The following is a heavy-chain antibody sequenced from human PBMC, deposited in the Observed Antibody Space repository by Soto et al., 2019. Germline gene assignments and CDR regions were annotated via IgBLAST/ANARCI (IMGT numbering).Heavy chain of an antibody. V-gene: IGHV1-69*01. CDR1: GAIFSSNA. CDR2: ILPIFGRT. Sequence: QVQLVQSGAEVKKPGSSVKVTCKASGAIFSSNAISWVRQAPGQGLEWMGGILPIFGRTNYAQKLQGRVTITADESTRTAYMELSSLKSEGTAVYYCATGGRGYSYAPRFYFEYWGQGTLVTVSS. CDR3: ATGGRGYSYAPRFYFEY. J-gene: IGHJ4*02. D-gene: IGHD5-18*01.